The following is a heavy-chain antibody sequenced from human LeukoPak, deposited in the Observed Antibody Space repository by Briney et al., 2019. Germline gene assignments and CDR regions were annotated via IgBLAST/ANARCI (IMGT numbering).Heavy chain of an antibody. CDR1: GGSFSGYY. V-gene: IGHV4-34*01. J-gene: IGHJ4*02. Sequence: SETLSLTCAVYGGSFSGYYWSWIRQPPGKGLEWIGEINHSGSTSYNPSLKSRVTISVDTSENQFSLKLSSVTAADTAVYYCARGEGYGSYYFDYWGQGTLVTVSS. D-gene: IGHD5-18*01. CDR2: INHSGST. CDR3: ARGEGYGSYYFDY.